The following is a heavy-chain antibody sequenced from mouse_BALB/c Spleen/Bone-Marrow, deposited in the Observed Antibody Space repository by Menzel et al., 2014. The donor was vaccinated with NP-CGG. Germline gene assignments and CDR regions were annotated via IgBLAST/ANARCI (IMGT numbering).Heavy chain of an antibody. CDR2: IDPANGNT. CDR3: AFYYYGSSLFAY. D-gene: IGHD1-1*01. J-gene: IGHJ3*01. CDR1: GFNIKDTY. V-gene: IGHV14-3*02. Sequence: EVKLVESGAELVKPGASVKLSCTASGFNIKDTYMHWVKQRPEQGLEWIGRIDPANGNTEYDPKFQGKATITADTSSNTAYLQLSSLTSEDTAVYYCAFYYYGSSLFAYWGQGTLVTVSA.